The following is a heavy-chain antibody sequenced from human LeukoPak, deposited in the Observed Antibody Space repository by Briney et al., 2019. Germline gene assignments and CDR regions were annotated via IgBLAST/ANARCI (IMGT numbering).Heavy chain of an antibody. D-gene: IGHD1-26*01. Sequence: GGSLRLSCAASGFTFSSYAMHWVRQAPGKGLEWVAVISYDGSNKYYADSVRGRFTVSRDNSKNTLYLQMNSLRDEDTAIYYCARVTVGATSRLDTWGQGTLVTVSS. CDR1: GFTFSSYA. CDR3: ARVTVGATSRLDT. V-gene: IGHV3-30*04. J-gene: IGHJ5*02. CDR2: ISYDGSNK.